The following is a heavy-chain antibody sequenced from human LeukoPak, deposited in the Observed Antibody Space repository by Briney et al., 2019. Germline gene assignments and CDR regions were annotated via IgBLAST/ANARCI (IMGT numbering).Heavy chain of an antibody. CDR2: IYYSGST. V-gene: IGHV4-30-4*08. J-gene: IGHJ4*02. CDR3: ARVGWGGYDPYFDY. Sequence: SETLSLTCTVSGGSISSGDYYWSWIRQPPGKGLEWIGYIYYSGSTYYNPSLKSRVTISVDTSKNQFSLKLSSVTAADTAVYYCARVGWGGYDPYFDYRGQGTLVTVSS. CDR1: GGSISSGDYY. D-gene: IGHD5-12*01.